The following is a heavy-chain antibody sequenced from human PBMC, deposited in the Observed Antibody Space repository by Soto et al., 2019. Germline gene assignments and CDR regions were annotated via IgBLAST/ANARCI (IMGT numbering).Heavy chain of an antibody. V-gene: IGHV4-31*03. CDR1: GGSIGSGGYY. Sequence: QVQLQESGPGLVKPSQTLSLTCTVSGGSIGSGGYYWSWIRQHPGRGLEWIGYIYYSGSTYYNPSLKSRVTISVDTSKNQFSLKLSSVTAADTAVYYCARVCGGDCHNVMDVWGQGTTVTVSS. CDR3: ARVCGGDCHNVMDV. J-gene: IGHJ6*02. D-gene: IGHD2-21*02. CDR2: IYYSGST.